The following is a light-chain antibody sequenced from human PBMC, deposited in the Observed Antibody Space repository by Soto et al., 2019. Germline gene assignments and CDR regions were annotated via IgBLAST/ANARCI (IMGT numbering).Light chain of an antibody. Sequence: DIQMTQAASTLSASVVDRVTITCRASQSISGWLAWYQQKPGKAPKLLIHDVSSLESGVPSRFGGSGSGTEFTLTISSLQPDDFATYYCQQYNSYSLTFGQGTKVDI. CDR1: QSISGW. CDR2: DVS. CDR3: QQYNSYSLT. V-gene: IGKV1-5*01. J-gene: IGKJ1*01.